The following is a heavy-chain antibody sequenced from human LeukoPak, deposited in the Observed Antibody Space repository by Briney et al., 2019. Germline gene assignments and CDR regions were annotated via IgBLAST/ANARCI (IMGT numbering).Heavy chain of an antibody. CDR3: ARPGYDNSYGGEDY. V-gene: IGHV3-74*01. J-gene: IGHJ4*02. Sequence: GGSLRLSCAASGFTFSADWMHWVRQAPGKGLVWVARINRDGTETNYADSVKGRFTISRDNAENTLYLQMNSLGADDTAVYYCARPGYDNSYGGEDYWGRGTLVTVSP. CDR1: GFTFSADW. CDR2: INRDGTET. D-gene: IGHD5-18*01.